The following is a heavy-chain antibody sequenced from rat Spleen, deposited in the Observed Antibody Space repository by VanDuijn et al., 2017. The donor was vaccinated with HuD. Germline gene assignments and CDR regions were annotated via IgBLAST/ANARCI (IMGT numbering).Heavy chain of an antibody. CDR1: GFTFSDYY. V-gene: IGHV5-25*01. CDR2: IISSGSDT. CDR3: ARGGYFDY. Sequence: EVQLVESDGGLVQPGRSLKLSCAASGFTFSDYYLAGFPQAPRKGLEWVDTIISSGSDTYYRDSVKGRFTISRDIAKSSLFLEMDSLRSEDTATYYCARGGYFDYWGQGASVTVSS. D-gene: IGHD1-3*01. J-gene: IGHJ4*01.